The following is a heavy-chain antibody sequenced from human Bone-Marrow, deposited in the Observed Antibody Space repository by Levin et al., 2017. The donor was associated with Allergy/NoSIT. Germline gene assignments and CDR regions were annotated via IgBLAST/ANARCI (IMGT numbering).Heavy chain of an antibody. V-gene: IGHV3-7*01. CDR3: ASLNDINGY. J-gene: IGHJ4*02. D-gene: IGHD3-22*01. CDR1: GFTFSSYW. Sequence: QHGESLKISCAASGFTFSSYWMSWVRQAPGKGLEWVANIKQDGSEKYYVDSVKGRFTISRDNAKNSLYLQMNSLRAEDTAVYYCASLNDINGYWGQGTLVTVSS. CDR2: IKQDGSEK.